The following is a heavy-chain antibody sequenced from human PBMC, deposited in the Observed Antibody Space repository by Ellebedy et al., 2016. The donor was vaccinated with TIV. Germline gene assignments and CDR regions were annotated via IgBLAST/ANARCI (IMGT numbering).Heavy chain of an antibody. CDR3: AKEVPKVRGLITIDY. V-gene: IGHV3-23*01. Sequence: GESLKISCAASGFTFSNYAMSWVRQVPGKGLEWVSAITRGGDTYYADSMKGRFTISRDNSRNTLYLQINSLRAEDTAVYYCAKEVPKVRGLITIDYWGPGTLVTVSS. CDR1: GFTFSNYA. CDR2: ITRGGDT. D-gene: IGHD3-10*01. J-gene: IGHJ4*02.